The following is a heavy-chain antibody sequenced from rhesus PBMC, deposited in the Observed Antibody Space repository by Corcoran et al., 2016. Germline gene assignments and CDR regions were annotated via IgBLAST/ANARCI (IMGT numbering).Heavy chain of an antibody. J-gene: IGHJ6*01. CDR3: AKQGHKGAPSYYGFDS. V-gene: IGHV4-173*01. CDR2: ISGNDGGT. Sequence: QLQLQESGPGLVKPSETLSLTCVVFGGSRRDHWWNWTLQAPGKGLVGIGRISGNDGGTSFNPSLKSRVTISTGRSNNQFSLKLTSVTAADTAIYYCAKQGHKGAPSYYGFDSWGQGVVVTVSS. CDR1: GGSRRDHW. D-gene: IGHD2-39*01.